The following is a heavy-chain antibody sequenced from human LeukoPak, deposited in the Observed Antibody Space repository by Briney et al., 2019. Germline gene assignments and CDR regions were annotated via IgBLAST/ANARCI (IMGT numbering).Heavy chain of an antibody. CDR3: ARGRYCTSTSCYTVWSVNYYYYMDV. Sequence: PSETLSLTCVVYGGSFSGYYWSWIRQPPGKGLEWIGEINHSGSTNYNPSLKSRVTISVDTSKNQFSLKLSSVTAADTAVYYCARGRYCTSTSCYTVWSVNYYYYMDVWGKGTTVTVSS. D-gene: IGHD2-2*02. V-gene: IGHV4-34*01. CDR1: GGSFSGYY. CDR2: INHSGST. J-gene: IGHJ6*03.